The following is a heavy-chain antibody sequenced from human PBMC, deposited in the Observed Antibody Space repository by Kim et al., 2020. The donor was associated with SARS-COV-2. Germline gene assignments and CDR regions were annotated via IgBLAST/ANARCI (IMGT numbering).Heavy chain of an antibody. Sequence: GESLRLSCAASGFTFSSYAMSWVRQAPGKGLEWVSAISGSGGSTYYADSVKGRFTISRDNSKNTLYLQMNSLRAEDTAVYYCAKGYLGYCSSTSCPMDNYGMDVWGQGTTVTVSS. D-gene: IGHD2-2*01. CDR1: GFTFSSYA. V-gene: IGHV3-23*01. CDR3: AKGYLGYCSSTSCPMDNYGMDV. CDR2: ISGSGGST. J-gene: IGHJ6*02.